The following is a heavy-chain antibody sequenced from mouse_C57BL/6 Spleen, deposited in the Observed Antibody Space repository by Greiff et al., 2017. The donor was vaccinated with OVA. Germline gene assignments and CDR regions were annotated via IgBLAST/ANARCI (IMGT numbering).Heavy chain of an antibody. CDR2: ISSGGSYT. CDR3: ARHEGGFDV. V-gene: IGHV5-6*01. CDR1: GFTFSSYG. J-gene: IGHJ1*03. Sequence: EVKVVESGGDLVKPGGSLKLSCAASGFTFSSYGMSWVRQTPDKRLEWVATISSGGSYTYYPDSVKGRFTISRDNAKNTLYLQMSSLKSEDTAMYYCARHEGGFDVWGTGTTVTVSS.